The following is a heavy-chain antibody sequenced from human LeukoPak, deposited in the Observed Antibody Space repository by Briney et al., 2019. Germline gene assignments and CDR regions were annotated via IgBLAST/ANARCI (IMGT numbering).Heavy chain of an antibody. CDR3: ARAASPDIAAAGSISLYYYGMDV. CDR2: IRQDGSEK. Sequence: GGSLRLSCAASGFTFTNYWMSWVRQAPGKGLEWVANIRQDGSEKHYVDSVKGRFTISRDNAQNSLYLQMNSLRAEDTAVYYCARAASPDIAAAGSISLYYYGMDVWGQGTTVTVSS. V-gene: IGHV3-7*01. J-gene: IGHJ6*02. D-gene: IGHD6-13*01. CDR1: GFTFTNYW.